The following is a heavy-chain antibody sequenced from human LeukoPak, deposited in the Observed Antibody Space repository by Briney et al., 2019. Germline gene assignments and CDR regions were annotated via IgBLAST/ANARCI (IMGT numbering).Heavy chain of an antibody. CDR2: MNPNSGNT. V-gene: IGHV1-8*03. D-gene: IGHD1-26*01. CDR1: GYTFTSYD. CDR3: ARGMVGATLRADFYYYYYYMDV. Sequence: ASVKVSCKAYGYTFTSYDINWVRQATGQGLEWMGWMNPNSGNTGYAQKFQGRVAITRNTSISTAYMELSSLRSEDTAVYYCARGMVGATLRADFYYYYYYMDVWGKGTTVTVSS. J-gene: IGHJ6*03.